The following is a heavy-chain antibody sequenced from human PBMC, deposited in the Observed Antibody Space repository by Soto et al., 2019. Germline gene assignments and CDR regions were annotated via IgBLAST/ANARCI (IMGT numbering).Heavy chain of an antibody. J-gene: IGHJ4*02. CDR1: GESISSSSYY. CDR2: IYYSGRT. Sequence: SETLSLTCIFSGESISSSSYYWGWIRQPPGKGLEWIGSIYYSGRTYYNPSFKSRVTISIDTSKNQFSLKLSSVTATDTAVYYCARQRTTVVTQAYFDHWGQGALVTVSS. CDR3: ARQRTTVVTQAYFDH. V-gene: IGHV4-39*01. D-gene: IGHD2-21*02.